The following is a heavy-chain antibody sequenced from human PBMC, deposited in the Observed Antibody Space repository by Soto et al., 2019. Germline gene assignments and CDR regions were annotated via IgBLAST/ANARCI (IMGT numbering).Heavy chain of an antibody. CDR2: IYYSGST. D-gene: IGHD3-22*01. Sequence: QVQLQESGPGLVKPSQTLSLTCTVSGGSISSGDYYWSWIRQPPGKRLEWIGYIYYSGSTYYNPSLKIRVTISVDTSKNQFSLKLSSGTAADTAVYYCARGLAYYYDSSGYYWFDHWGQGTLVTVSS. V-gene: IGHV4-30-4*01. CDR1: GGSISSGDYY. CDR3: ARGLAYYYDSSGYYWFDH. J-gene: IGHJ5*02.